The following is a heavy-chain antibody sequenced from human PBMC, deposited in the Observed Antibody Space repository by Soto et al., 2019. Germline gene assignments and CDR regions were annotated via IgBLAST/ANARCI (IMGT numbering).Heavy chain of an antibody. CDR1: GFTFSSFV. D-gene: IGHD3-10*01. CDR3: ARDPDGIIDFDY. J-gene: IGHJ4*02. CDR2: ITSDSSTR. V-gene: IGHV3-48*02. Sequence: RGSLRLSCAVSGFTFSSFVMNWVCLASGKGLEWISYITSDSSTRHYADFVKGRFTISRDNAKNSLYLQMNSLRHEDTAVYFCARDPDGIIDFDYWSQGTQVTVS.